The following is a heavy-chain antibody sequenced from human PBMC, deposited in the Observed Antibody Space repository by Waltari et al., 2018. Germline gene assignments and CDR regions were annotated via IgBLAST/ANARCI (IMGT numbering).Heavy chain of an antibody. CDR1: GFTFSSYS. V-gene: IGHV3-21*01. CDR2: ISSSSSYI. D-gene: IGHD1-7*01. J-gene: IGHJ6*02. Sequence: EVQLVESGGGLVKPGGSLRLSCAASGFTFSSYSMNWVRQAPGKGLEWVSSISSSSSYIYYADSVKGRFTISRDNAKNSLYLQMNSLRAEDTAVYYCARGDNWNYEYYYYGMDVWGQGTTVTVSS. CDR3: ARGDNWNYEYYYYGMDV.